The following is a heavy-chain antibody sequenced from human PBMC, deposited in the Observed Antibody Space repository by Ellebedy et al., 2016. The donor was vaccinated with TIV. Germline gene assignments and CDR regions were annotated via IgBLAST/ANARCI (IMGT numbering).Heavy chain of an antibody. CDR1: GGTFSSYA. J-gene: IGHJ4*02. D-gene: IGHD3-10*01. Sequence: ASVKVSCKASGGTFSSYAISWVRQAPGQGLEWMGGIIPIFGTANYAQKFQGRVTITADESTSTAYMELSSLRSEDTAVYYCARDASDQNYYGSGSYRALGYFDYWGQGTLVTVSS. CDR2: IIPIFGTA. V-gene: IGHV1-69*13. CDR3: ARDASDQNYYGSGSYRALGYFDY.